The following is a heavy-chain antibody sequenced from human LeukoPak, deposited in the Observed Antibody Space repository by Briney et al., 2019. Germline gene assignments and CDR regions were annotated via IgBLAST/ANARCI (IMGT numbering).Heavy chain of an antibody. J-gene: IGHJ6*02. D-gene: IGHD2-15*01. CDR3: AREEYCSGGSCYRQDPYYYYYGMDV. CDR2: IYYSGST. Sequence: SETLSLTCTVSGGSISSYYWSWIRQPPGKGLEWIGYIYYSGSTNYNPSLKSRVTISVDTSKNQFSLKLSSVTAADTAVYYCAREEYCSGGSCYRQDPYYYYYGMDVWGQGTTVTVSS. V-gene: IGHV4-59*12. CDR1: GGSISSYY.